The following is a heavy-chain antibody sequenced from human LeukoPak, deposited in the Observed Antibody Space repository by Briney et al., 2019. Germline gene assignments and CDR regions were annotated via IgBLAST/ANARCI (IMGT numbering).Heavy chain of an antibody. CDR3: ARAPTWFGELYFDY. D-gene: IGHD3-10*01. J-gene: IGHJ4*02. Sequence: SETLSLTCAVYGGSFSGYYWSWIRQPPGKGLKWLGEINHSGSTNYNPSLKSRVTISVDTSKNQFSLKLSSVTAADTAVYYCARAPTWFGELYFDYWGQGTLVTVSS. CDR1: GGSFSGYY. V-gene: IGHV4-34*01. CDR2: INHSGST.